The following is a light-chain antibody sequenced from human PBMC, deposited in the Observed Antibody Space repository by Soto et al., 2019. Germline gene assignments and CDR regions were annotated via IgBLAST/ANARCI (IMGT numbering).Light chain of an antibody. V-gene: IGLV2-11*01. J-gene: IGLJ1*01. CDR1: STDVGGYNY. CDR3: CSYAGTVAYV. Sequence: QSVLTQPRSGSGSPGQSVTISCTGTSTDVGGYNYVSWYQQHPGKAPKLMLYEVNTRPSGVSDRFSGSKSGDTASLTISGLQAEDEADYFCCSYAGTVAYVFGTGTKVTVL. CDR2: EVN.